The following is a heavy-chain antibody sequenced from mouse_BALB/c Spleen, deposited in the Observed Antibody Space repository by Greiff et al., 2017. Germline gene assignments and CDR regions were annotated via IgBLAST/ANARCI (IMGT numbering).Heavy chain of an antibody. J-gene: IGHJ4*01. CDR1: GFTFSSFG. CDR2: ISSGSSTI. V-gene: IGHV5-17*02. CDR3: AREDGSSYFYAMDY. D-gene: IGHD1-1*01. Sequence: EVMLLESGGGLVQPGGSRKLSCAASGFTFSSFGMHWVRQAPEKGLEWVAYISSGSSTIYYADTVKGRFTISRDNPKNTLFLQMTSLRSEDTAMYYCAREDGSSYFYAMDYWGQGTSVTVSS.